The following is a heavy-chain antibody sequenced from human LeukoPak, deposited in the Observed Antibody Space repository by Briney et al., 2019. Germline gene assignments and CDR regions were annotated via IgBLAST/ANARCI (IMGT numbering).Heavy chain of an antibody. Sequence: GASVKVSCKASGYTFTGYYMHWVRQAPGQGLEWMGWINPNSGGTNYAQKFQGRVTMTRDKSISTAYLQWSSLKASDTAMYYCASPRVGATAFDIWGQGTLVTVSS. J-gene: IGHJ3*02. D-gene: IGHD1-26*01. V-gene: IGHV1-2*02. CDR2: INPNSGGT. CDR3: ASPRVGATAFDI. CDR1: GYTFTGYY.